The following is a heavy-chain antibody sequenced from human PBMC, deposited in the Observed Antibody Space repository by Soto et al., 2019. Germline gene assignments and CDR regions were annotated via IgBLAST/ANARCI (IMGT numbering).Heavy chain of an antibody. Sequence: PGGSLRLSCAASGFTFSGYGMHWVRQAPGKGLEWVSSIWYDGNNKYYADSVKGRFTISRDNSRNTLFLQMNSLRAEDTALYYCVGRGNQNWGDYWGQGTQVTVSS. V-gene: IGHV3-33*01. CDR2: IWYDGNNK. CDR3: VGRGNQNWGDY. D-gene: IGHD7-27*01. CDR1: GFTFSGYG. J-gene: IGHJ4*02.